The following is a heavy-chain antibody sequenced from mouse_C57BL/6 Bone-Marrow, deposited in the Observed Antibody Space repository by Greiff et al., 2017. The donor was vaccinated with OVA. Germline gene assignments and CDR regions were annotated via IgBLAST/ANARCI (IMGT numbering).Heavy chain of an antibody. CDR1: GYTFTSYG. D-gene: IGHD1-1*01. CDR2: IYPRSGNT. V-gene: IGHV1-81*01. J-gene: IGHJ1*03. CDR3: AYYGSLYWYFDV. Sequence: VQLKQSGAELARPGASVKLSCKASGYTFTSYGISWVKQRTGQGLEWIGEIYPRSGNTYYNEKFKGKATLTADKSSSTAYMELRSLTSEDSAVYFCAYYGSLYWYFDVWGTGTTVTVSS.